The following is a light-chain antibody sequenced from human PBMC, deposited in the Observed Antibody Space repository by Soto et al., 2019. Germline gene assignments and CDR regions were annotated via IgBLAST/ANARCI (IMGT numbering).Light chain of an antibody. CDR3: HQSYSTPT. CDR1: QSISSY. J-gene: IGKJ2*01. Sequence: DIQMTQSPSSLSASVGDRVTITCRASQSISSYLNWYQQKPGKAPKLLIYAASSLQSGVPSRFSGSGSGTDFTPTISSLQPEDFATYYCHQSYSTPTFGQGTKLEIK. CDR2: AAS. V-gene: IGKV1-39*01.